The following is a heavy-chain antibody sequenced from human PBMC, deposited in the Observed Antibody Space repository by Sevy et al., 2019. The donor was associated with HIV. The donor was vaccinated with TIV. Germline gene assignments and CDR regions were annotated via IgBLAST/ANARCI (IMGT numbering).Heavy chain of an antibody. D-gene: IGHD2-2*01. J-gene: IGHJ3*02. CDR2: ISGSGGST. Sequence: GGSLRLSCAASGFTFSSYAMSWVRQAPGKGLEWVSAISGSGGSTYYADSVKGRFTISRDNSKKTLYLQMNSLRPEDKAVYYCAKDLGYCSSTSCPTLRGLRSVPEAFDIWGQGTMVTVSS. V-gene: IGHV3-23*01. CDR3: AKDLGYCSSTSCPTLRGLRSVPEAFDI. CDR1: GFTFSSYA.